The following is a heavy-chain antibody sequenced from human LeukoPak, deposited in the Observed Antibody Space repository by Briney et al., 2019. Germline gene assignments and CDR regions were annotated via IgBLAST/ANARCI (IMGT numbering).Heavy chain of an antibody. CDR3: ARDMDM. Sequence: PGGSLRLSCAASGFTFSPYWMSWVRQAPGKGLEWVANIKEDGSEKNYVDSVKGRFTISRDNAKNSLYLQMNSLRAEDTAVYYCARDMDMWGQGTLVTVSS. D-gene: IGHD2-2*03. V-gene: IGHV3-7*04. CDR2: IKEDGSEK. J-gene: IGHJ4*02. CDR1: GFTFSPYW.